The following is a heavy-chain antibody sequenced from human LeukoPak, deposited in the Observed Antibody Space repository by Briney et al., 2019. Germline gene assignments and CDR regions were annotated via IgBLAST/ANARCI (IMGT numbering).Heavy chain of an antibody. CDR2: IIPILGTA. Sequence: SVKVSCKASGGTFSSYAISWVRQAPGQGLEWMGGIIPILGTANYAQKFQGRVTITADESTSTAYMELSSLRSEDTAVYYCARDLTGLHYSGRFDYWGQGTLVTVSS. CDR1: GGTFSSYA. V-gene: IGHV1-69*13. CDR3: ARDLTGLHYSGRFDY. D-gene: IGHD4-11*01. J-gene: IGHJ4*02.